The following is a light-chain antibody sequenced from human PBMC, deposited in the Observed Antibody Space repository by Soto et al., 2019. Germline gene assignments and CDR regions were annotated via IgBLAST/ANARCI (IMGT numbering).Light chain of an antibody. V-gene: IGKV3-20*01. Sequence: EIVLTQSPGTLSLSPGERVNLSCRASQSVSSSYLAWYQQKPGQAPRLLFYGASSRATGIPDRFSGSGSGTDFILTISRLEPDDFAVYYCQQYGRSPWTFXQGTKVDIK. J-gene: IGKJ1*01. CDR2: GAS. CDR3: QQYGRSPWT. CDR1: QSVSSSY.